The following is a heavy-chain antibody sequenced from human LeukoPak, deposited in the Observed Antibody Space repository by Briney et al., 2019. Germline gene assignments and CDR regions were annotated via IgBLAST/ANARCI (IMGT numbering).Heavy chain of an antibody. V-gene: IGHV3-21*01. Sequence: PGGSLRLSCAASGFRFSSYSMNWVRQAPGKGLEWVSSISSTSTNIYYADSVKGRFTISRDNAKNSLYLQMNSLRAEDTAVYYCARDLSSSGWYYFDYWGQGTLVSVSS. CDR2: ISSTSTNI. CDR3: ARDLSSSGWYYFDY. J-gene: IGHJ4*02. D-gene: IGHD6-19*01. CDR1: GFRFSSYS.